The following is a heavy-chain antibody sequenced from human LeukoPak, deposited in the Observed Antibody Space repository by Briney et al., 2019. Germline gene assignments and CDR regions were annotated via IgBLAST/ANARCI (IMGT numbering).Heavy chain of an antibody. CDR3: ARTHCEGDCFSAIRY. CDR2: IYYSGGA. D-gene: IGHD2-21*02. J-gene: IGHJ4*02. CDR1: GDSLRKSTFY. Sequence: SETLSLTCTVSGDSLRKSTFYWVWIRQPPGKGLEWIGSIYYSGGADYNPSLQSRVTISVDTSKNEFSLKVRPVTAADTAVYFCARTHCEGDCFSAIRYWGQGTPVTVSS. V-gene: IGHV4-39*07.